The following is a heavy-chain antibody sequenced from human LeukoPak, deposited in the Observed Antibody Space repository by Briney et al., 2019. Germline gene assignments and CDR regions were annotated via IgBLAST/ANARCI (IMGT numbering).Heavy chain of an antibody. D-gene: IGHD3-9*01. CDR1: GGSFSGYY. CDR3: ARGSYDILTGGLDY. J-gene: IGHJ4*02. Sequence: SETLSLTCAVYGGSFSGYYWSWIRQPPGKGLEWIGEINHSGSTNYNPSLKSRVTISVDTSKNQFSLKLSSVTAADTAVDYCARGSYDILTGGLDYWGQGTLVTVSS. CDR2: INHSGST. V-gene: IGHV4-34*01.